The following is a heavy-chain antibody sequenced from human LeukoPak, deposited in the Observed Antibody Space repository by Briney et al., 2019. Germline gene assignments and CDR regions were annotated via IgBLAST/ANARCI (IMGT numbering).Heavy chain of an antibody. V-gene: IGHV1-2*02. CDR3: ARDRSAFDI. CDR2: INPNSGGT. CDR1: GFTFSSYA. Sequence: PGGSLRLSCAASGFTFSSYAMHWVRQAPGQGLEWMGWINPNSGGTNYAQKFQGRVTMTRDTSISTAYMELSRLRSDDTAVYYCARDRSAFDIWGQGTMVTVSS. J-gene: IGHJ3*02.